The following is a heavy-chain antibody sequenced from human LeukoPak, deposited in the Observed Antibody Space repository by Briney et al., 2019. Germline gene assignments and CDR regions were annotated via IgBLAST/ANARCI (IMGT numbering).Heavy chain of an antibody. CDR3: ARRYRGDYCYYDAFYI. J-gene: IGHJ3*02. CDR1: GYTFTSYY. D-gene: IGHD2-21*02. V-gene: IGHV1-2*02. Sequence: GASVKVSCKASGYTFTSYYMSWVRQAPGQGLEWMGRINPNSGGTNYAQKFQGRVTMTGDKSTSTAYMELSSLRSDDTAVYYCARRYRGDYCYYDAFYIWGQATMVTVSS. CDR2: INPNSGGT.